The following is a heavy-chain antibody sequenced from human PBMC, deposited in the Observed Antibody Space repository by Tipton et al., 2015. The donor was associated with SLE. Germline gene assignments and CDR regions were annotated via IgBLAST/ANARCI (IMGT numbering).Heavy chain of an antibody. D-gene: IGHD2-15*01. CDR1: GGSISSYY. CDR3: ARGGDIVGGPFDY. CDR2: IYHSGST. J-gene: IGHJ4*02. Sequence: TLSLTCTVSGGSISSYYWNWIRQPPGKGLEWIGYIYHSGSTYYNPSLKSRVTISVDRSKNQFSLKLSSVTAADTAVYYCARGGDIVGGPFDYWGQGTLVTVSS. V-gene: IGHV4-59*12.